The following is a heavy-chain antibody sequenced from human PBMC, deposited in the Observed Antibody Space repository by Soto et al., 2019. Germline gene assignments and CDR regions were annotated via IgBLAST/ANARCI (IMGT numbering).Heavy chain of an antibody. D-gene: IGHD3-22*01. CDR1: GYTFTSYA. CDR3: ARYYYDSREGPTSWYYGMDV. CDR2: INAGNGNT. Sequence: ASVKVSCKASGYTFTSYAMHWVRQAPGQRLEWMGWINAGNGNTKYSQKFQGRVTITRDTSAGTAYMELSSLRSEDTAVYYCARYYYDSREGPTSWYYGMDVWGQGTTVTVSS. V-gene: IGHV1-3*01. J-gene: IGHJ6*02.